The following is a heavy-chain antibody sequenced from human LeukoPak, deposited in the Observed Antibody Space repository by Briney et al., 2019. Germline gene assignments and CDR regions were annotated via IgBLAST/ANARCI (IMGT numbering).Heavy chain of an antibody. CDR2: IYYSGST. CDR1: GGSISSYY. Sequence: SETLSLTCTVSGGSISSYYWSWIRQPPGKGLEWIAYIYYSGSTNYNPSRKSRVTIALDTSKNQFSLKLTSVTAADTAVYYCARAWGQQLPFSYWGQGTLVTVSS. CDR3: ARAWGQQLPFSY. J-gene: IGHJ4*02. D-gene: IGHD6-13*01. V-gene: IGHV4-59*01.